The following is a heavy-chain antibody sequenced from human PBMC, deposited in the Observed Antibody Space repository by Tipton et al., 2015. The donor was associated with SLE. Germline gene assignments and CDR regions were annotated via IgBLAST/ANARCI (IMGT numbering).Heavy chain of an antibody. CDR1: GGSISSYY. CDR2: IYYSGST. D-gene: IGHD6-13*01. Sequence: TLSLTCTVSGGSISSYYWSWIRQPPGTGLEWIGYIYYSGSTNYNHSLKSRVTISVDTSKNQFSLKLSSVTAADTAVYYCARVRQQLTHDAFDIWGQGTMVTVSS. J-gene: IGHJ3*02. CDR3: ARVRQQLTHDAFDI. V-gene: IGHV4-59*01.